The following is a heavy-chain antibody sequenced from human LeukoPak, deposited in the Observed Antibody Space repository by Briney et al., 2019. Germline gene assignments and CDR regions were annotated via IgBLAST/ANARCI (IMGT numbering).Heavy chain of an antibody. J-gene: IGHJ3*02. D-gene: IGHD3-22*01. CDR3: ARGPYSYDSSGAFDI. V-gene: IGHV1-18*01. CDR2: ISAYNGNT. CDR1: GYTFTTFG. Sequence: GASVKVSCKASGYTFTTFGLSWVRQAPGQGLEWMGWISAYNGNTNYAQKFQGRVTMTTDTSTSTAYTELRSLRSDDTAVYFCARGPYSYDSSGAFDIWGQGTMVTVSS.